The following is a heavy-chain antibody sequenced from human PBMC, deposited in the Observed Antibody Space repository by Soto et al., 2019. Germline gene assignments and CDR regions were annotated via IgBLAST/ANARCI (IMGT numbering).Heavy chain of an antibody. V-gene: IGHV3-23*01. CDR2: ISGSGGST. D-gene: IGHD3-10*01. Sequence: LRLSCAASGFTFSSYAMSWVRQAPGKGLEWVSAISGSGGSTYYADSVKGRFTISRDNSKNTLYLQMNSLRAEDTAVYYCANLNYGSGSYYSVRFDYYYYGMDVWGQGTTVTVSS. J-gene: IGHJ6*02. CDR1: GFTFSSYA. CDR3: ANLNYGSGSYYSVRFDYYYYGMDV.